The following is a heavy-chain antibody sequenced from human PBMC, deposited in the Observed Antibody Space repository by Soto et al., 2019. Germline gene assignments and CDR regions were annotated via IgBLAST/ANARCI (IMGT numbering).Heavy chain of an antibody. Sequence: TGGSLRLSCAASGFTFSSYGMHLVRQAPGKGLECVSVIWYDGSNKYYADSAKGRFTISRDNSKNTLFLQINSLRAEDAAVYYSASDLGWNYVDYWGQGGLVNVSS. CDR2: IWYDGSNK. D-gene: IGHD1-26*01. CDR1: GFTFSSYG. J-gene: IGHJ4*02. CDR3: ASDLGWNYVDY. V-gene: IGHV3-33*02.